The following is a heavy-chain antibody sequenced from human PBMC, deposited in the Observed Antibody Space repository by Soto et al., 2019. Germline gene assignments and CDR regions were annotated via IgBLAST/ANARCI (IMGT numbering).Heavy chain of an antibody. CDR2: IIPIFGTA. CDR3: ARDSRPHYYDSSGYYSRAFDI. CDR1: GGTFSSYA. V-gene: IGHV1-69*06. J-gene: IGHJ3*02. D-gene: IGHD3-22*01. Sequence: QVQLVQSGAEVKKPGSSVKVSCKASGGTFSSYAISWVRQAPGQGLEWMGGIIPIFGTANYAQKFQGRVTITADKSTSTAYMELSSLTSEDTAVYYCARDSRPHYYDSSGYYSRAFDIWGQGTMVTVSS.